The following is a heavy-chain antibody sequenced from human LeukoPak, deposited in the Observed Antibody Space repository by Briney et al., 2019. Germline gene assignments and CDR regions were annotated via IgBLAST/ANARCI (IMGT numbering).Heavy chain of an antibody. CDR3: ARAYCTNGVCYDGWTYYYYYMDV. J-gene: IGHJ6*03. V-gene: IGHV1-18*01. CDR1: GYTFTSYG. Sequence: ASVKVSCKASGYTFTSYGISWVRQAPGQGLEWMGWISAYNGNTNYAQKLQGRVTMTTDTSTSTAYMELRSLRSDDTAVYYCARAYCTNGVCYDGWTYYYYYMDVWGKGTTVTVSS. D-gene: IGHD2-8*01. CDR2: ISAYNGNT.